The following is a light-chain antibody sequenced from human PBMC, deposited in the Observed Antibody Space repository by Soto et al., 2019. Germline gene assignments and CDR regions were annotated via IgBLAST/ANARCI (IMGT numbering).Light chain of an antibody. J-gene: IGLJ1*01. Sequence: QSVLTQPRSVSGSPGQSVTISCTGASGDGGCYDYVSWYQQHPGKAPKVLVYDVSKRPSGVPDRFSGSRSGNTASLTISGLQAGDEADSYCLSYAGTNARMRVFGTGTRSRS. V-gene: IGLV2-11*01. CDR2: DVS. CDR3: LSYAGTNARMRV. CDR1: SGDGGCYDY.